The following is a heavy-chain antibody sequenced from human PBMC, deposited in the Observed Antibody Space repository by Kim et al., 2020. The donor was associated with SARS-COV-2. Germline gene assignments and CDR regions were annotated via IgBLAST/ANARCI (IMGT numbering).Heavy chain of an antibody. CDR1: GFTFSDYY. J-gene: IGHJ4*02. CDR3: VKYGSSWNLDY. D-gene: IGHD6-13*01. V-gene: IGHV3-11*03. Sequence: GGSLRLSCAASGFTFSDYYMTWIRQAPGKGLQWVSYISSNDYTKYADSVKGRFTISRDNAKNSLYLQMNSLRAEDTALYYCVKYGSSWNLDYLGQGTLVT. CDR2: ISSNDYT.